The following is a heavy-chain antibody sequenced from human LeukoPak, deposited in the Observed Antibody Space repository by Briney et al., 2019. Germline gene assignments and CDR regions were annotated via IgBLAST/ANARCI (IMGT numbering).Heavy chain of an antibody. D-gene: IGHD5-18*01. J-gene: IGHJ4*02. CDR3: ARLYRARWLTAGGSRLYYFDY. CDR2: IYYSGST. V-gene: IGHV4-30-4*08. Sequence: PSETLSLTCTVSGGSISSGDYYWSWIRQPPGKGLEWIGYIYYSGSTYYNPSLKSRVTISVDTSKNQFSLKLSSVTAADTAVCYCARLYRARWLTAGGSRLYYFDYWGQGTLVTVSS. CDR1: GGSISSGDYY.